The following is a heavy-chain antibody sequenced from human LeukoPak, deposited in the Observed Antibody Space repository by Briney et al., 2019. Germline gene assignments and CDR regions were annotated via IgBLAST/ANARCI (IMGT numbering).Heavy chain of an antibody. Sequence: GGSLRLSCAASGFTFSTYTMSWVRQAPGKGLEWVSSIYNSGAGIFYADSVKGRFTISRDNSKNTLYLRMNSLRAEDTAVYYCAKDVAPDSGWDLDYWGQGTLVTVSS. CDR2: IYNSGAGI. CDR1: GFTFSTYT. CDR3: AKDVAPDSGWDLDY. J-gene: IGHJ4*02. D-gene: IGHD6-19*01. V-gene: IGHV3-23*01.